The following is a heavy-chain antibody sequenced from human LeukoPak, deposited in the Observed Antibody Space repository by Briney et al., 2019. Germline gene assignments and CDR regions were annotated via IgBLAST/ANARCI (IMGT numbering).Heavy chain of an antibody. Sequence: PGGSLRLSCAASGFTFSSHWMSWVRQAPGKGLEWVANINQDGRDKYYVDSVKGRFTISRVNSKNTLYLQMNSLRAEDTAVYYCAKDYCSGGSCYSNWFDPWGQGTLVTVSS. D-gene: IGHD2-15*01. J-gene: IGHJ5*02. CDR1: GFTFSSHW. V-gene: IGHV3-7*03. CDR2: INQDGRDK. CDR3: AKDYCSGGSCYSNWFDP.